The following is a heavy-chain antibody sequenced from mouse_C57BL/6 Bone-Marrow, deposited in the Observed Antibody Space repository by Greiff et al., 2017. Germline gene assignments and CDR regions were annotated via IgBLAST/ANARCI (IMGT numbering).Heavy chain of an antibody. CDR2: ISNGGGST. Sequence: EVQVVESGGGLVQPGGSLKLSCAASGFTFSDYYMYWVRQTPEKRLEWVAYISNGGGSTYYPDTVKGRFTISRDNAKNTLYLQMSRLKSEDTAMYYCASNCGSSFAYWGQGTLVTVSA. D-gene: IGHD1-1*01. V-gene: IGHV5-12*01. J-gene: IGHJ3*01. CDR3: ASNCGSSFAY. CDR1: GFTFSDYY.